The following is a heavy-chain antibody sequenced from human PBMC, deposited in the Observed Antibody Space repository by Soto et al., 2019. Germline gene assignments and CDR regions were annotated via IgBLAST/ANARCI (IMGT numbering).Heavy chain of an antibody. CDR2: MNPNSGNT. Sequence: ASVKVSCKASGYTFTSYDINWVRQATGQGLERMGWMNPNSGNTGYAQKFQGRVTMTRNTSISTAYMELSSLRSEDTAVYYCARGGEAITIFGVVIPNYGMDVWGQGTTVTVSS. CDR3: ARGGEAITIFGVVIPNYGMDV. CDR1: GYTFTSYD. J-gene: IGHJ6*02. D-gene: IGHD3-3*01. V-gene: IGHV1-8*01.